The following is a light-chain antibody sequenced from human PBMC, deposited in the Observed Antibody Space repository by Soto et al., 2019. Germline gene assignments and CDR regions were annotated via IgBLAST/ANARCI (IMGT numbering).Light chain of an antibody. CDR1: QSVGSN. J-gene: IGKJ2*01. CDR2: DAS. Sequence: IVMTQSPATLSVSPGERATLSCRASQSVGSNLAWYQQKPGQAPRLLIYDASTRATGIPARFSGSGSGTEFTLTISSLQAEDFVVYYCQQYSNWYTFGQGTKVDIK. CDR3: QQYSNWYT. V-gene: IGKV3-15*01.